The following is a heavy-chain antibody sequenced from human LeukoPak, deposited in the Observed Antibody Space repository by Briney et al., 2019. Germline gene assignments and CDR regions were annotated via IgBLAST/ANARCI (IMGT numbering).Heavy chain of an antibody. CDR1: GGTFSSYT. Sequence: ASVKVSCKASGGTFSSYTISWVRQAPGQGLEWGGRIIPILGIANYAQKFQGRVTITADKSTSTAYMELSSLRSEDTAVYYCAREWKVGAFYYFDYWGQGTLVTVSS. D-gene: IGHD1-26*01. J-gene: IGHJ4*02. CDR2: IIPILGIA. V-gene: IGHV1-69*04. CDR3: AREWKVGAFYYFDY.